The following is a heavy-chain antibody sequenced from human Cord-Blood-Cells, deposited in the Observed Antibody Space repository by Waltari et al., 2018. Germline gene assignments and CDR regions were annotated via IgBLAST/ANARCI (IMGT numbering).Heavy chain of an antibody. V-gene: IGHV1-69*01. CDR3: AREVTGTTGGDAFDI. J-gene: IGHJ3*02. CDR2: IIPIVGTA. CDR1: GGNFSSYA. D-gene: IGHD1-20*01. Sequence: QVQLVQSGAEVKKPGSSVKVSCKASGGNFSSYAISWVRQAPGQGLEWMGGIIPIVGTATYAQKFQGRVTMTADESTSTAYMGLSSLRSEDTAVYYWAREVTGTTGGDAFDIWVQGTMVTVSS.